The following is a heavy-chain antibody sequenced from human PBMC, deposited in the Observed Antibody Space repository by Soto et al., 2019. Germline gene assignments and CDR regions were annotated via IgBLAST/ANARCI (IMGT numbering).Heavy chain of an antibody. CDR1: GFTFSGSA. J-gene: IGHJ4*02. CDR2: IRSKANSYAT. Sequence: GGSLRLSCAASGFTFSGSAMHWVRQASGKGLEWVGRIRSKANSYATAYAASVKGRFTISRDDSKNTAYLQMNSLKTEDTAVYYCTRHGDDGSGYVDYWGQGTLVTVSS. CDR3: TRHGDDGSGYVDY. D-gene: IGHD3-22*01. V-gene: IGHV3-73*01.